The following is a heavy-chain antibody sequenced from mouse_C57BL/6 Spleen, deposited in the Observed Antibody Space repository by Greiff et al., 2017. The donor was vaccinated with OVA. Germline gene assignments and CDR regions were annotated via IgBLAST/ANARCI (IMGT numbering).Heavy chain of an antibody. J-gene: IGHJ2*01. Sequence: EVQLQQSGPELVKPGASVKISCKASGYSFTGYYMNWVKQSPEKSLEWIGEINPSTGGTTYNQKFKAKATLTVDKSSSTAYMQLKSLTSEDSAVYYCARIYYGYGYFDYWGQGTTLTVSS. V-gene: IGHV1-42*01. CDR3: ARIYYGYGYFDY. D-gene: IGHD2-2*01. CDR2: INPSTGGT. CDR1: GYSFTGYY.